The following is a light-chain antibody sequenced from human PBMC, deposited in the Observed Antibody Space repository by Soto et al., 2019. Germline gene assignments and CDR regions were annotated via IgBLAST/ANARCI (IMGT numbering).Light chain of an antibody. CDR2: DAS. J-gene: IGKJ4*01. CDR3: QQRSSWSPLT. CDR1: QSVSIF. V-gene: IGKV3-11*01. Sequence: EIVLTQSPAPLSLSPGERATLSCRASQSVSIFLTWYQQKPGQAPRLLIYDASQRATGIPARFSGSGSGTDFTLTIISREPEDVAVYYCQQRSSWSPLTFGGGTKVEIK.